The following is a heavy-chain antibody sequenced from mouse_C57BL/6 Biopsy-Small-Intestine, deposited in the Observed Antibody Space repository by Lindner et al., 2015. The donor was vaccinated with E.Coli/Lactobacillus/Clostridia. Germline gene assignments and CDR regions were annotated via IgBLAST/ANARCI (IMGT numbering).Heavy chain of an antibody. CDR3: ARRHLYYFDY. V-gene: IGHV1-84*01. Sequence: VQLQESGPDLVKPGASVKISCKASDYTFTDYYINWVKQRPGQGLQWIGWIFPGSGNIKYNEKFKGKATFTVDTSSNTAYMQLSSLTSEDSAVYFCARRHLYYFDYWGQGTILTVSS. CDR1: DYTFTDYY. J-gene: IGHJ2*01. D-gene: IGHD3-2*01. CDR2: IFPGSGNI.